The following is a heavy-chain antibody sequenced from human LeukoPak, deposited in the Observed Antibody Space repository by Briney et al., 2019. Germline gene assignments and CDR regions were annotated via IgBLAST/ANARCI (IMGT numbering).Heavy chain of an antibody. CDR2: IIPILGIA. V-gene: IGHV1-69*04. CDR3: ARGKYHYYGSGSYLDY. CDR1: GGTFSSYA. J-gene: IGHJ4*02. Sequence: SVKVSCKASGGTFSSYAISWVRQAPGQGLEWMGRIIPILGIANYAQKFQGRVTITADKSTSTAYMELSSLRSEDTAVYYCARGKYHYYGSGSYLDYRGQGTLVTVSS. D-gene: IGHD3-10*01.